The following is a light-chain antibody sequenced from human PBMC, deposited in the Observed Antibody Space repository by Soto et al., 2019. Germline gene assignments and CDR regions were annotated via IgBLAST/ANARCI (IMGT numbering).Light chain of an antibody. Sequence: EIVLTQSPATLSLSPGEGATLSCRASQSVSSYLAWYQQKPGQAPRLLIYDASNRATGIPARFSGSGSGTDVTLIISSLEPEDFAVYYCQQRSNWPVTFGLGTKVDIK. CDR2: DAS. V-gene: IGKV3-11*01. J-gene: IGKJ1*01. CDR1: QSVSSY. CDR3: QQRSNWPVT.